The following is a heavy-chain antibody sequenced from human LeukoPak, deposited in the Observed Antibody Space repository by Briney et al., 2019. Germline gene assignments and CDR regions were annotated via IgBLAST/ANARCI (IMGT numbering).Heavy chain of an antibody. V-gene: IGHV3-48*01. Sequence: GGSLRLSCAASGFIFSSFSMNWVRQAQGQGLEWISYISSSSRTIYYADSVKGRFTISRDNAKNSLYLQMNSLRAEDTAVYYCARDLHFRVYDSSIYYPYWGQGTLVTVSS. D-gene: IGHD3-22*01. J-gene: IGHJ4*02. CDR3: ARDLHFRVYDSSIYYPY. CDR1: GFIFSSFS. CDR2: ISSSSRTI.